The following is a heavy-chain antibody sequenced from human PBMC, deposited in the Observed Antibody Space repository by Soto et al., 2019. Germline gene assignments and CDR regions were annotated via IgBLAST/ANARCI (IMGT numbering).Heavy chain of an antibody. V-gene: IGHV3-30-3*01. CDR2: ISYDGSNK. D-gene: IGHD3-3*01. Sequence: QVQLVESGGGVVQPGRSLRLSCAASGFTFSSYAMHWVRQAPGKGLEWVAVISYDGSNKYYADSVKGRFTISRDNSKNTPYLQMNSLRAEDTAVYYCARDHTIFGVVIHRNWFDPWGQGTLVTVSS. CDR1: GFTFSSYA. CDR3: ARDHTIFGVVIHRNWFDP. J-gene: IGHJ5*02.